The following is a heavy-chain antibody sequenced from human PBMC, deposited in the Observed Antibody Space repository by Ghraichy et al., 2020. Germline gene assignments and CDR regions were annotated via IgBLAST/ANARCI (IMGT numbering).Heavy chain of an antibody. J-gene: IGHJ4*02. CDR1: GFTFSTYS. D-gene: IGHD3-3*01. CDR3: ATSYYTHRSDNQY. Sequence: GGSLRLSCVASGFTFSTYSMHWFRKAPGKGLEWVAFTSYDGRDNFYADSVKGRFTISRDNSKNTLYLQMSRLRTEETAMYYCATSYYTHRSDNQYWGPGTLVTVSS. CDR2: TSYDGRDN. V-gene: IGHV3-30-3*01.